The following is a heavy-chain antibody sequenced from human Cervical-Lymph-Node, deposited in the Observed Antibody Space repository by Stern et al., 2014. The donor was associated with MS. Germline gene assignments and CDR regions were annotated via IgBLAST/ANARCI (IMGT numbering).Heavy chain of an antibody. V-gene: IGHV3-30*18. CDR3: AKDRRGGYNYLYGMDV. CDR2: TSYDGGNR. D-gene: IGHD5-18*01. CDR1: RFTFRRYG. Sequence: VQLVESGGGVVQPGTSLRLSCTGSRFTFRRYGIHWVRQAPGKGLEWVAVTSYDGGNRQYADSVKGRVTISRDNSKNTVYLHLNSLRPEDTGVYHCAKDRRGGYNYLYGMDVWGQGTTVTVS. J-gene: IGHJ6*02.